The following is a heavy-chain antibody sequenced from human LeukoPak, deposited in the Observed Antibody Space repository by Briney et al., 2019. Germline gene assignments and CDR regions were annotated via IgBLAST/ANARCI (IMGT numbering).Heavy chain of an antibody. CDR2: IYYSGST. CDR1: GGSISSSSYY. D-gene: IGHD3-16*01. CDR3: ARAVILGGALGLFDY. Sequence: SETLSLTCTVSGGSISSSSYYWGWIRQPPGKGLEWTGSIYYSGSTYYNPSLKSRVTISVDTSKNQFSLKLSSVTAADTAVYYCARAVILGGALGLFDYWGQGTLVTVSS. V-gene: IGHV4-39*07. J-gene: IGHJ4*02.